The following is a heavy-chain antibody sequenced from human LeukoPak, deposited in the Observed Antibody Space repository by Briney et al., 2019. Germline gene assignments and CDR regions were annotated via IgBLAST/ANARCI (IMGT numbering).Heavy chain of an antibody. J-gene: IGHJ4*02. CDR2: IYPGDSDT. CDR1: GYSFTSYW. D-gene: IGHD6-13*01. Sequence: ESLKISCKGSGYSFTSYWIGWVRQMPGKGLEWMGIIYPGDSDTRYSPSLQGQVTISADKSISTAYLQWSSLKASDTAMYYCAGIIGEAAAGTFFDYWGQGTLVTVSS. V-gene: IGHV5-51*01. CDR3: AGIIGEAAAGTFFDY.